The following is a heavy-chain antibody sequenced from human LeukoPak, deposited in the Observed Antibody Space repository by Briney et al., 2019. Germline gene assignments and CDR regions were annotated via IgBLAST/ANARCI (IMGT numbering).Heavy chain of an antibody. CDR1: GGSFSGYY. J-gene: IGHJ4*02. Sequence: SETLSLTCAVYGGSFSGYYWSWIRQPPGKGLEWIGEINHSGSTNYNPSLKSRLTISADTSKNLFSLKLGSVAAADTAVYYCARSSDYQGSKRALGHYWGQGTLVTVSS. V-gene: IGHV4-34*01. CDR3: ARSSDYQGSKRALGHY. CDR2: INHSGST. D-gene: IGHD3-10*01.